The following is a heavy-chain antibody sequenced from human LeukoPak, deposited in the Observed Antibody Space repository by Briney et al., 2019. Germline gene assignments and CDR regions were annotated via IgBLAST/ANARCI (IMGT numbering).Heavy chain of an antibody. CDR3: AGNIAARLDY. CDR2: IDHSGST. Sequence: PSETLSLTCAVYGGSFSGYYWSWIRQPPGKGLEWIGEIDHSGSTNYNPSLKSRVTISVDTSKNQFSLKLSSVTAADKAVYYCAGNIAARLDYWGQGTLVTVSS. CDR1: GGSFSGYY. D-gene: IGHD6-6*01. J-gene: IGHJ4*02. V-gene: IGHV4-34*01.